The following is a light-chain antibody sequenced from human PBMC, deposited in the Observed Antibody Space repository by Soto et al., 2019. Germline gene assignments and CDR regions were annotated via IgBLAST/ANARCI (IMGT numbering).Light chain of an antibody. J-gene: IGKJ1*01. CDR1: QGISSY. CDR2: AAS. Sequence: DIQLTQSPSFLSASVGDRVTITCRASQGISSYLAWYQQKPGKAPKLLIYAASTLQSGVPSRFSGRGSGTEFAPTISSLQPEDFATYHCQQLNNYPLPWTFGHGTKVEIK. V-gene: IGKV1-9*01. CDR3: QQLNNYPLPWT.